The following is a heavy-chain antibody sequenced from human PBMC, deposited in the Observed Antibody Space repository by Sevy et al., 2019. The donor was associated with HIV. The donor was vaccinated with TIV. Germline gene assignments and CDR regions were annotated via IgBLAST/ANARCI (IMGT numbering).Heavy chain of an antibody. CDR3: ARDQFERHWGGLEY. CDR1: GYTFTTYY. CDR2: INPSGGST. J-gene: IGHJ4*02. V-gene: IGHV1-46*01. Sequence: ASVKVSCKASGYTFTTYYMQWVRQAPGQGLEWIGIINPSGGSTNYGQKFQGRVTLTRDTSTSTVYMELSSLRSEDTAVYYCARDQFERHWGGLEYWGQGTLVTVSS. D-gene: IGHD3-10*01.